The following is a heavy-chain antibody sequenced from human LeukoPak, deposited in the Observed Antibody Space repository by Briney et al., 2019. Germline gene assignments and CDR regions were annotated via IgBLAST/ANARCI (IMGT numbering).Heavy chain of an antibody. D-gene: IGHD5-24*01. Sequence: GGSLRLSCADSGFTFRNYAMTWVRQAPGKGLEWVSVISGSGGSTYYADSVKGRFTISRDNSKNTLYLQMNSLRAEDTAVYYCARGGVVVHGYNSPHFDYWGQGTLVTVSS. J-gene: IGHJ4*02. V-gene: IGHV3-23*01. CDR3: ARGGVVVHGYNSPHFDY. CDR2: ISGSGGST. CDR1: GFTFRNYA.